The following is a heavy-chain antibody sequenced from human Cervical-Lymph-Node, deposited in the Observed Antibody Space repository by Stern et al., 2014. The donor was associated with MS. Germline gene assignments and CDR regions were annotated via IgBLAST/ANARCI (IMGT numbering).Heavy chain of an antibody. J-gene: IGHJ4*02. D-gene: IGHD2-15*01. CDR1: GFIFSNYA. CDR2: GSNDGSKQ. V-gene: IGHV3-30-3*01. Sequence: QVQLVESGGGLVQPGRSLRLSCAASGFIFSNYAMHWVRQAPGPGLDLVAFGSNDGSKQFYADSVKGRFTISRDNANNTLYLQMNSLRPEDTAVYYCGRDTCRGGGCYFRYWGQGILITVSS. CDR3: GRDTCRGGGCYFRY.